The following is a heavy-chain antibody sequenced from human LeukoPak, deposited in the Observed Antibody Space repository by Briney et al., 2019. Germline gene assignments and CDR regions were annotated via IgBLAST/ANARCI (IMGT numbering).Heavy chain of an antibody. CDR1: GYTFPKYW. V-gene: IGHV5-51*01. CDR3: ARVRYSSGATYYFDY. CDR2: IYPDSSNT. Sequence: GESLKISCKGSGYTFPKYWIVWVRQMPGKGLEWMGIIYPDSSNTRFSPSFQGQVTIPADKSISTAYLQWSSLKATDTAMYYCARVRYSSGATYYFDYWGQGTLVTVSS. D-gene: IGHD5-18*01. J-gene: IGHJ4*02.